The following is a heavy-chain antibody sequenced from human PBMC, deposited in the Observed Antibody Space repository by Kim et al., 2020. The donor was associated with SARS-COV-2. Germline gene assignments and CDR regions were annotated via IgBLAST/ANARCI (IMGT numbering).Heavy chain of an antibody. CDR1: GASIGSSSYY. J-gene: IGHJ5*02. D-gene: IGHD2-15*01. CDR3: ASLAYCSRGSCYTNWFDP. V-gene: IGHV4-39*01. Sequence: SETLSLTCTVSGASIGSSSYYWAWIRQPPGKGLEWIGSIYYTGSIYHNAPLKSRVIISADTSKNQFSLKLNSVTAADTAVYYCASLAYCSRGSCYTNWFDPWGQGTPVTVSS. CDR2: IYYTGSI.